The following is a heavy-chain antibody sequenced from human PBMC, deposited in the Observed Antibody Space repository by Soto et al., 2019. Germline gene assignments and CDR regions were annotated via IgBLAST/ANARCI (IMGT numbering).Heavy chain of an antibody. D-gene: IGHD1-1*01. Sequence: QVQLVESGGGVVQPGRSLRLSCAASGFTLSRYGMHWVRQAPGKGLEWVAVISFEGNTQYYADSVKGRFPISRDNSKDTLSLQIHSLRPEDTAVYYCARGAEHQLLSRDYFSGMDVWGQGTTVSVSS. CDR3: ARGAEHQLLSRDYFSGMDV. CDR2: ISFEGNTQ. CDR1: GFTLSRYG. V-gene: IGHV3-30*05. J-gene: IGHJ6*02.